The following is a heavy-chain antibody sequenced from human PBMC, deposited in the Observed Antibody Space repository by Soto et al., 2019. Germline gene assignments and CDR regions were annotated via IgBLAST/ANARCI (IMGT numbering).Heavy chain of an antibody. J-gene: IGHJ4*02. Sequence: EVQLVETGGGLIQPGGSLRLSCAASGFTVSSNYMSWVRQAPGKGLEWVSVIYSGGSTYYADSVKGRFTISRDNAKNSLYLQMNSLRAEDTAVYYCARELAAAGSFDYWGQGTLVTVSS. CDR3: ARELAAAGSFDY. CDR1: GFTVSSNY. D-gene: IGHD6-13*01. V-gene: IGHV3-53*02. CDR2: IYSGGST.